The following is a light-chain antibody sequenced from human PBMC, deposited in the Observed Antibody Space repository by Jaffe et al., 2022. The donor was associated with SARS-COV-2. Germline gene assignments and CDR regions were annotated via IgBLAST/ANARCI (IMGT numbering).Light chain of an antibody. CDR3: QAWDSSTVV. Sequence: SYELTQPPSVSVSPGQTASITCSAEKLRNKYTCWYQQKPGQSPVLVIYQDSKRPSGIPERFSGSSSGNTATLTISGTQAMDEADYYCQAWDSSTVVFGGGTKLTVL. V-gene: IGLV3-1*01. CDR2: QDS. CDR1: KLRNKY. J-gene: IGLJ2*01.